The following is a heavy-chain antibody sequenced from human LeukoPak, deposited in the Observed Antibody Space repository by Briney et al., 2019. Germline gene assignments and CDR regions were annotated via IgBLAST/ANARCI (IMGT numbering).Heavy chain of an antibody. D-gene: IGHD1-14*01. J-gene: IGHJ4*02. CDR2: IGPTGTDR. Sequence: GGSLRLSCAASGFTFSSCGFNWVRQAPGKGLKWVSSIGPTGTDRYYADSVRGRFTISRDNAKNSMYLQMDSLRDEDTAAYYCATETIGRHYDYWGQGTLLTVSS. CDR1: GFTFSSCG. CDR3: ATETIGRHYDY. V-gene: IGHV3-21*01.